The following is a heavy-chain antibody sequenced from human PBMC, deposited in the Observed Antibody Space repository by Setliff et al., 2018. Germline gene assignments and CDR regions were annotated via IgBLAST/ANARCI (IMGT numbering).Heavy chain of an antibody. D-gene: IGHD6-19*01. V-gene: IGHV4-61*09. J-gene: IGHJ6*03. Sequence: SETLSLTCTVSGGSVNSGYGNWNWLRQPAGKGLEWIGHINRRGSTNFSPSLKSRVTISLDTSKNQFSLNLTSVTAADTAVYYCARASSGWYSAYYYYRDVWGKGTTVTVSS. CDR3: ARASSGWYSAYYYYRDV. CDR1: GGSVNSGYGN. CDR2: INRRGST.